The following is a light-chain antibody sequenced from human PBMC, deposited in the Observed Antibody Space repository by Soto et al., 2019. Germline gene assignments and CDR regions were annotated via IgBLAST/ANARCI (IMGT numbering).Light chain of an antibody. CDR3: QQYGISPAWT. CDR1: QSVSRSY. CDR2: GAS. Sequence: EIVLTQSPGTLSLSPGERATLSCRASQSVSRSYLAWYQQKPGQAPRLLIYGASSRATGIPDRFSGSGSGTDFTLTISRLEPEDFAVYYCQQYGISPAWTFGQGTKVEIK. V-gene: IGKV3-20*01. J-gene: IGKJ1*01.